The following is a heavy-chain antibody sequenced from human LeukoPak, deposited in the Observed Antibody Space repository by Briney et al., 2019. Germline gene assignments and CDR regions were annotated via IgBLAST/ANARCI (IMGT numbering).Heavy chain of an antibody. V-gene: IGHV4-30-2*01. CDR3: ARVPLTSYHAHSDY. D-gene: IGHD1-14*01. CDR1: GGSISSGGYY. CDR2: IYHSGST. Sequence: PSQTLSLTCTVSGGSISSGGYYWSWIRQPPGKGLEWIGYIYHSGSTYYNPSLKSRVTISVDRSKNQFSLKLTSVTAADTAVYYCARVPLTSYHAHSDYWGQGTLVTVSS. J-gene: IGHJ4*02.